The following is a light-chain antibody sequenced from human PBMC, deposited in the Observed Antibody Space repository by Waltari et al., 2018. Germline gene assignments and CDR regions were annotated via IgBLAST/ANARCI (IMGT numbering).Light chain of an antibody. CDR2: DVN. CDR1: SSDVGGYNY. V-gene: IGLV2-14*03. CDR3: SSYKRGAILV. J-gene: IGLJ2*01. Sequence: QSALTQPASVSGSPGQSITISCTGTSSDVGGYNYVSWYQHHPGKAPKIMIYDVNDRPSGVSNRFLGSKSGNPASLTISGLQAEDEADYYCSSYKRGAILVFGGGTNLTFL.